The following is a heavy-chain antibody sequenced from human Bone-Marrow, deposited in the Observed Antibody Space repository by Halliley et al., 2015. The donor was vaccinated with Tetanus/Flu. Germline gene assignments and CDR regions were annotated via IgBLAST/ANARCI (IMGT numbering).Heavy chain of an antibody. CDR2: RT. D-gene: IGHD2-2*01. CDR3: ARDFQKLPYSTGWYYYAMDV. J-gene: IGHJ6*02. Sequence: RTYYAHSVKGRFTISRDNNKNSLYLQMNRLRSEDTALYYCARDFQKLPYSTGWYYYAMDVWGQGTTVTVS. V-gene: IGHV3-43*01.